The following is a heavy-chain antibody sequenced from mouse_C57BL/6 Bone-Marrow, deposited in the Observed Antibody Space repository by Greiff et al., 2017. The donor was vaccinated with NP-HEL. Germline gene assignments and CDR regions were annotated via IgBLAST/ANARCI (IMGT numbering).Heavy chain of an antibody. CDR3: ARRSGAWFAY. CDR1: GYAFTNYL. CDR2: INPGSGGT. J-gene: IGHJ3*01. Sequence: QVQLQQSGAELVRPGTSVKVSCKASGYAFTNYLIEWVKQRPGQGLAWIGVINPGSGGTNYNEKFKGKATLTADKSSSTAYMQLSSLTSEDSAVYFCARRSGAWFAYWGQGTLVTVSA. D-gene: IGHD3-1*01. V-gene: IGHV1-54*01.